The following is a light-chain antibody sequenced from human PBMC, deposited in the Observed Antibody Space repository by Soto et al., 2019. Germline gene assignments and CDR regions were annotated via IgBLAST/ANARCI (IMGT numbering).Light chain of an antibody. CDR2: DAS. CDR3: QQSYSTPPWT. CDR1: QSIRNY. J-gene: IGKJ1*01. V-gene: IGKV1-39*01. Sequence: DIQLTQSPSSLSASVGDKVTITCRASQSIRNYLNWVQQKPGKAPKLLIYDASSLQTGVPSRFSGSGSGTDFPLTISSLQPEDFATYYCQQSYSTPPWTFGQGTKVDIK.